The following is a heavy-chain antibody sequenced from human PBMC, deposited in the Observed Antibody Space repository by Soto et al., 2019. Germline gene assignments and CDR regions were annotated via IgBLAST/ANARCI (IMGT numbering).Heavy chain of an antibody. CDR2: ISAYNGNT. V-gene: IGHV1-18*01. CDR1: GYSFTSYV. CDR3: ARGRSVLPRFGMDV. Sequence: SLVKVSLKGSGYSFTSYVISWVRHAPGQGLEWMGWISAYNGNTNYAQKLQGRVTMTTDTSTSTAYMELRSLRSDDTAVYYCARGRSVLPRFGMDVWGKGTTVTVSS. D-gene: IGHD3-10*01. J-gene: IGHJ6*04.